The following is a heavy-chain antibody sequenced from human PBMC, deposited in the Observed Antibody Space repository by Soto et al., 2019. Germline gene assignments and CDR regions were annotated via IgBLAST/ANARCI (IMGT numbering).Heavy chain of an antibody. D-gene: IGHD6-13*01. Sequence: SDKFSHTCAVYDGTSSACYWSWIRQPPGKGLEWIGEIKHRGSTNYNPSLKSRVTISVDTSKNQFSLNVISVTAADTAVYYCRRSSRYSTDVWGQGTTVT. CDR1: DGTSSACY. CDR2: IKHRGST. J-gene: IGHJ6*02. V-gene: IGHV4-34*01. CDR3: RRSSRYSTDV.